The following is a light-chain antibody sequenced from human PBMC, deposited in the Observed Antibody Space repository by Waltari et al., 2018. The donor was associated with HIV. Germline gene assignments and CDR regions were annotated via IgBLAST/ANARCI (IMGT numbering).Light chain of an antibody. V-gene: IGLV3-25*03. Sequence: SYELTQPPSVSVSPGQTARITCSGDALPKQYAYWYQQKPGQAPVLVIYKDNERPSGIPERFSGSSSGTTVTLTISGVQTEDEADYYCQSADSTGTYQDVFGPGTKVTVL. CDR3: QSADSTGTYQDV. CDR1: ALPKQY. J-gene: IGLJ1*01. CDR2: KDN.